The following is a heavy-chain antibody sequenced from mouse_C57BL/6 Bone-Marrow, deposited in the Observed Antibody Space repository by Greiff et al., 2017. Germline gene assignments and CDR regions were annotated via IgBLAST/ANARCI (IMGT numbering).Heavy chain of an antibody. J-gene: IGHJ3*01. D-gene: IGHD2-3*01. V-gene: IGHV5-6*01. CDR1: GFTFSSYG. CDR2: ISSGGSYT. Sequence: EVKLMESGGDLVKPGGSLKLSCAASGFTFSSYGMSWVRQTPDKRLEWVATISSGGSYTYYPDSVKGRFTISRDNAKNTLYLQMSSLKSEDTAMYYCAREEDGYFWFAYWGQGTLVTVSA. CDR3: AREEDGYFWFAY.